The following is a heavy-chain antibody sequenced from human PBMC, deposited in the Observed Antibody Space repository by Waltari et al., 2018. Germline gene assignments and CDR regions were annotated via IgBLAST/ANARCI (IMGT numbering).Heavy chain of an antibody. CDR2: ISSSSSTI. V-gene: IGHV3-48*04. D-gene: IGHD3-3*01. CDR1: GFTFSSYS. Sequence: EVQLVESGGGLVQPGGSLRLSCAASGFTFSSYSMNWVRQAPGKGLEWVSYISSSSSTIYYADSVKGRFTISRDNAKNSLYLQMNSLRAEDTAVYYCARAQFLEWLDYYYYMGVWGKGTTVTVSS. CDR3: ARAQFLEWLDYYYYMGV. J-gene: IGHJ6*03.